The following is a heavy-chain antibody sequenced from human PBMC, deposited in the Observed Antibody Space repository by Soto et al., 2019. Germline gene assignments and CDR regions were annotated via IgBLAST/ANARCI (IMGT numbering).Heavy chain of an antibody. V-gene: IGHV3-7*01. Sequence: HPGGSLRRSCAASGFTFSGYWMSWVRQAPGKGLEWVANIKQDGSEKYYVDSVKGRFTISRDNAKNSLYLQMNSLRAEDTAVYYCARHLTYYYDSSGYLWAYYYHGMDVWGQGTTVTVSS. CDR1: GFTFSGYW. D-gene: IGHD3-22*01. CDR3: ARHLTYYYDSSGYLWAYYYHGMDV. J-gene: IGHJ6*02. CDR2: IKQDGSEK.